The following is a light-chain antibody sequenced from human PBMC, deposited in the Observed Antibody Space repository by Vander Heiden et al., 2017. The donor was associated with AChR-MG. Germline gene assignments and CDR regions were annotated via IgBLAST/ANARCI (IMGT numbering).Light chain of an antibody. CDR3: QQYNTWPPYT. CDR1: QSVSSN. V-gene: IGKV3-15*01. J-gene: IGKJ2*01. CDR2: GAS. Sequence: ELVLTQSPVTLSLSPGERATLSCRASQSVSSNLAWYQQKPGQAPSLLIYGASTRATGIPARFSGSGSGTEFTLTISSLQSEDFALYYCQQYNTWPPYTFGQGTKLEIK.